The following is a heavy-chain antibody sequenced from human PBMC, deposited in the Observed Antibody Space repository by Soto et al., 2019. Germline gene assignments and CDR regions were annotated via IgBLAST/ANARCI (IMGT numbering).Heavy chain of an antibody. CDR3: ASTYDSSGYYYLYLGMDV. CDR1: GGTFSSYA. Sequence: QVQLVQSGAEVKKPGSSLKVSCKASGGTFSSYAISWVRQAPGQGLERMGGIIPIFGTANYAQKFQGRVPITADESTSTAYTELSRLRSEDTAVYYCASTYDSSGYYYLYLGMDVWGQGTTVNVSS. D-gene: IGHD3-22*01. CDR2: IIPIFGTA. V-gene: IGHV1-69*01. J-gene: IGHJ6*02.